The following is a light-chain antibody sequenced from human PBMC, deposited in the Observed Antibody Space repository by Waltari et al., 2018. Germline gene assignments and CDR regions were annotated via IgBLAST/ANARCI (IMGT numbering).Light chain of an antibody. Sequence: DIQMTQSPSSLSASVGARVTITCRASQGISHYLAWYQQKPGRVPKLLIYAASTLQSGVPSRFSGSGSETDFTLTISSLQPEDVATYYCQKYNSGPFTFGPGTKVDIK. CDR3: QKYNSGPFT. V-gene: IGKV1-27*01. CDR2: AAS. CDR1: QGISHY. J-gene: IGKJ3*01.